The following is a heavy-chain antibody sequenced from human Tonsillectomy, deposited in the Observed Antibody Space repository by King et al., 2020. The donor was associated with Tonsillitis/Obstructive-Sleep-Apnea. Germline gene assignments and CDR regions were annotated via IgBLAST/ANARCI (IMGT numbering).Heavy chain of an antibody. Sequence: QLVQSGGGVVQPGRSLRLSCSASGFTFRSYGMHWVRQAPGKGLEWGAVIWYDGSNKYYADPVKGRFTISRDNSKNTLYLQMNSLRAEDTAVYYCARDESGDYYFDYWGQGTLVTVSS. CDR2: IWYDGSNK. J-gene: IGHJ4*02. V-gene: IGHV3-33*01. CDR3: ARDESGDYYFDY. CDR1: GFTFRSYG. D-gene: IGHD4-17*01.